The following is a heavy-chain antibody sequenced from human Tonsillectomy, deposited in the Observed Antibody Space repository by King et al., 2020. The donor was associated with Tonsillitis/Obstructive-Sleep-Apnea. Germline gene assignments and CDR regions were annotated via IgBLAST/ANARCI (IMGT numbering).Heavy chain of an antibody. CDR2: IYYSGST. Sequence: QLQLQESGPGLVKPSETLSLTCTVSGGSISNYYWSWIRQPPGKGLAGLGYIYYSGSTNYNPSLKSRVTISVDTSENQFSLKLSSVTAAGTAVYYCARIPSWVGATVFNNWGQGTLVSVSS. D-gene: IGHD1-26*01. V-gene: IGHV4-59*01. CDR3: ARIPSWVGATVFNN. J-gene: IGHJ4*02. CDR1: GGSISNYY.